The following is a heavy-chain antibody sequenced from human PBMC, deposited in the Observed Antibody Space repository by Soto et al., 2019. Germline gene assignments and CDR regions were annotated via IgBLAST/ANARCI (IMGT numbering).Heavy chain of an antibody. CDR3: ARARRYYGSGSYNVVTGYYFDY. J-gene: IGHJ4*02. Sequence: ASVKVSCKASGYTFTSYAMHWVRQAPGQRLEWMGWINAGNGNTKYSQEFQGRVTITRDTSASTAYMELSSLRSEDTAVYYCARARRYYGSGSYNVVTGYYFDYWGQGTLVTVSS. D-gene: IGHD3-10*01. CDR1: GYTFTSYA. CDR2: INAGNGNT. V-gene: IGHV1-3*01.